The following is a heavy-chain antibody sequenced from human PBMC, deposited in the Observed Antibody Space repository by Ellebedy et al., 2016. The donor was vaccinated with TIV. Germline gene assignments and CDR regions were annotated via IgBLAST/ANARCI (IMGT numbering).Heavy chain of an antibody. Sequence: GESLKISCAASGFTFDDYAMHWVRQAPGKGLEWVSLITGDGGATYYADSVKGRFTISRDNSRNSLYLQMNSLRTDDTALYYCSKDTAFNLGYGMDVWGQGTTVTVPS. D-gene: IGHD7-27*01. J-gene: IGHJ6*02. V-gene: IGHV3-43*02. CDR3: SKDTAFNLGYGMDV. CDR1: GFTFDDYA. CDR2: ITGDGGAT.